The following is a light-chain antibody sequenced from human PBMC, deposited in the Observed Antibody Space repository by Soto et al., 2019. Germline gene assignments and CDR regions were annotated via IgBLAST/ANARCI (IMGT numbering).Light chain of an antibody. CDR1: QSVSSSY. Sequence: EIVLTQSPGTLSLSPGERATLSCRASQSVSSSYLAWYQQKPGQAPRLLIYGASGRATGIPDRFSGSGSGTDFTLTISRLEPEDFAVYYCQQYGSSPLTCGQGTKVDIK. V-gene: IGKV3-20*01. CDR2: GAS. CDR3: QQYGSSPLT. J-gene: IGKJ1*01.